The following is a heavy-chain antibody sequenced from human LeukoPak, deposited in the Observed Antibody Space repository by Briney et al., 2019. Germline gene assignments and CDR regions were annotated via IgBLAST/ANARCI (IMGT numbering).Heavy chain of an antibody. Sequence: GGSLRLSCAASGFTFSNSWMSWVRQAPGQGLERVASIKEDGSEKHYVDSVKGRFTISRDNAKNSLYLQVNSLRAEDTAVYYCAKSVYWGQGTLVIVSS. CDR1: GFTFSNSW. CDR3: AKSVY. V-gene: IGHV3-7*01. CDR2: IKEDGSEK. J-gene: IGHJ4*02.